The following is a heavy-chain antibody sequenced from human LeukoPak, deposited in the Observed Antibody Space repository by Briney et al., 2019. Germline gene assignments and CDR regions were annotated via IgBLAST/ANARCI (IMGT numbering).Heavy chain of an antibody. CDR3: ARMRPEGYSYGYPY. Sequence: AGGSLRLSCVGSGFSFSSYWMSWVRQAPGKGLEWVANIKQDGSEKYYVDSVKGRFTITRDNAKNSLYLQMNSLRAEDTAVYYCARMRPEGYSYGYPYWGQGTLVTVSS. J-gene: IGHJ4*02. CDR2: IKQDGSEK. CDR1: GFSFSSYW. V-gene: IGHV3-7*01. D-gene: IGHD5-18*01.